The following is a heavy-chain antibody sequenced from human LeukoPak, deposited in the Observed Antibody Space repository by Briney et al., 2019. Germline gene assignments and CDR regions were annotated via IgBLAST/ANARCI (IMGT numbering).Heavy chain of an antibody. CDR1: GYTCSRSD. Sequence: ASVKVSCKASGYTCSRSDINWVREATGQGLEWMGWMNPNSGNTGYAEKFQGRVTITRNTSISTAYMELSSLRSEDTAVYYCARVLAGSGWYDVFDIWAQGTMVTVSS. J-gene: IGHJ3*02. CDR2: MNPNSGNT. D-gene: IGHD6-19*01. V-gene: IGHV1-8*01. CDR3: ARVLAGSGWYDVFDI.